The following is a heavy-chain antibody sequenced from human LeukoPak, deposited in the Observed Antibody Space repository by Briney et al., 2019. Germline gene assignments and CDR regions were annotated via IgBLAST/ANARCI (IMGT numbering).Heavy chain of an antibody. V-gene: IGHV4-4*07. D-gene: IGHD3-22*01. CDR1: GGSISTFY. J-gene: IGHJ5*02. CDR3: APPPYYYEPNGYSVA. CDR2: IYTSGST. Sequence: PSETLSLTSTVSGGSISTFYWSWIRQPAGKGLEWIGRIYTSGSTNYSPPFKSRVTMSVDTYKNQFSLKLSSVTAAETAVYYCAPPPYYYEPNGYSVAWGQGTLVSVSS.